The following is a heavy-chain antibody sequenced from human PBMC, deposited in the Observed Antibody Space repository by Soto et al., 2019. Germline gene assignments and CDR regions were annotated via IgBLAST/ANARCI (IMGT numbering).Heavy chain of an antibody. CDR3: ARNVPVTALGY. CDR2: TYSGGDT. CDR1: GVTVGNNY. Sequence: VRLGEFGGGLVQPGRSLRLSCAASGVTVGNNYMSWVRQAPGKGLEWVSVTYSGGDTRYADSVKGRFTMSRDSTKNTVYLQMDSLRAEVTAVYFCARNVPVTALGYWGQGSLVTVSS. J-gene: IGHJ4*02. V-gene: IGHV3-66*01. D-gene: IGHD4-17*01.